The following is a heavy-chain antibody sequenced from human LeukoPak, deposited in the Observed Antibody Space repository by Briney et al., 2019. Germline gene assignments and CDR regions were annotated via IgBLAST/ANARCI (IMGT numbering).Heavy chain of an antibody. V-gene: IGHV4-59*11. CDR1: GDSISSHY. CDR2: IYYSGST. D-gene: IGHD3-3*01. J-gene: IGHJ4*02. Sequence: PSETLSLTCTVSGDSISSHYWSWIRQPPGKGLEWIGCIYYSGSTNYNPSLRSRVTISLDTSENQFSLKLGSVTAADTAVYYCASYYDFWSAIDYWGQGTLVTVSS. CDR3: ASYYDFWSAIDY.